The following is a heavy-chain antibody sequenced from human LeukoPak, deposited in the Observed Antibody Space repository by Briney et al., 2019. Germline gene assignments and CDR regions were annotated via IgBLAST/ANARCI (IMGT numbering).Heavy chain of an antibody. CDR2: IKPNSGGT. D-gene: IGHD1-26*01. CDR3: ARAQGSYYHYVMDV. V-gene: IGHV1-2*02. CDR1: GYTFTGYY. Sequence: ASVKVSCKASGYTFTGYYMHWVRQAPGPRLEWMGWIKPNSGGTNCAQKFQGRVTMTRDTSISTAYMELSRLRSDDPAVYYCARAQGSYYHYVMDVWSKGTTVTVSS. J-gene: IGHJ6*04.